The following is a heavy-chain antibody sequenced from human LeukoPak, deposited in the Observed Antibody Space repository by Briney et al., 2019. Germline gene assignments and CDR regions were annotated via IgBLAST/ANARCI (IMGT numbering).Heavy chain of an antibody. D-gene: IGHD6-13*01. CDR1: GFTFSRFG. CDR2: ISYDGRNK. V-gene: IGHV3-30*03. Sequence: GGSLRLSCVASGFTFSRFGMHWVRQAPGKGLEWVAVISYDGRNKYYADSMKGRFTISRDNSKNTLFLQMSSLRAEDTAVYYCASHWAQQVVSDYWGQGTLVTVSS. J-gene: IGHJ4*02. CDR3: ASHWAQQVVSDY.